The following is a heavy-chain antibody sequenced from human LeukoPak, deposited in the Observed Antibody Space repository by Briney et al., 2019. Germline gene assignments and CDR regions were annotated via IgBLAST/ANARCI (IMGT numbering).Heavy chain of an antibody. Sequence: SETLSLTCTVSGGSISSYYWSWIRQPPGKGLEWIGYIYHSGSTYYNPSLKSRVTISVDRSKNQFSLKLSSVTAADTAVYYCARARIAAAGTIDAFDIWGQGTMVTVSS. CDR2: IYHSGST. D-gene: IGHD6-13*01. CDR1: GGSISSYY. V-gene: IGHV4-59*12. CDR3: ARARIAAAGTIDAFDI. J-gene: IGHJ3*02.